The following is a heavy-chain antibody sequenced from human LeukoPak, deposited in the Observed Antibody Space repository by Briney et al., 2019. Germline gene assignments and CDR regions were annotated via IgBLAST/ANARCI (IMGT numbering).Heavy chain of an antibody. V-gene: IGHV3-30*04. CDR2: ISYDGSNK. CDR3: AREGLSYYFDY. CDR1: GFSFSSYA. Sequence: PGGSLRLSCAASGFSFSSYAMHWVRQAPGKGLEWVAVISYDGSNKYYADSVKGRFTISRDNSKNTLYLQMNSLRAEDTAVYYCAREGLSYYFDYWGQGTLVTVSS. J-gene: IGHJ4*02. D-gene: IGHD2-8*01.